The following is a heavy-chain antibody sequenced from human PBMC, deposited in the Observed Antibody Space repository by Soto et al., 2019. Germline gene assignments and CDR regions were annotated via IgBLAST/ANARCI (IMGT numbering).Heavy chain of an antibody. V-gene: IGHV1-8*01. CDR2: MNPNSGNT. CDR1: GYTFTSYD. J-gene: IGHJ3*02. Sequence: ASVKVSFKASGYTFTSYDINWVRQATGQGLEWMGWMNPNSGNTGYAQKFQGRVTMTRNTSISTAYMELSSLRSEDTAVYYCATGTWFGEFIHDAFDIWGQGTMVTVSS. D-gene: IGHD3-10*01. CDR3: ATGTWFGEFIHDAFDI.